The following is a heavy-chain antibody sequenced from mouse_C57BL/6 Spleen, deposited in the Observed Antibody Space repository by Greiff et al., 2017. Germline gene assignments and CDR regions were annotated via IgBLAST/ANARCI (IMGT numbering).Heavy chain of an antibody. V-gene: IGHV5-16*01. CDR1: GFTFSDYS. Sequence: EVKLVESEGGLVQPGSSLKLSCTASGFTFSDYSMSWVRQVPEKGLEWVANISYDGSSTYYLDSLKSRFIISRDNAKNILYLQRSSLKSEDTATYDCARACYSNYGFAYWGQGTLVTVSA. CDR2: ISYDGSST. D-gene: IGHD2-5*01. CDR3: ARACYSNYGFAY. J-gene: IGHJ3*01.